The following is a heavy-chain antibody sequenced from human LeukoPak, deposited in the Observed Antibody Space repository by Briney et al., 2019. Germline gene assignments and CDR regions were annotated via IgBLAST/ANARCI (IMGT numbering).Heavy chain of an antibody. Sequence: SETLSLTCAVYGGSFSGYYWSWIRQPPGKGLEWIGEINHSGSTNYNPSLKSRVTISVDTSKNQFSLKLSSVTAADTAVYYCAKSPDLLTGYYSYFEYWGHGTLVTVAS. D-gene: IGHD3-9*01. J-gene: IGHJ4*01. V-gene: IGHV4-34*01. CDR2: INHSGST. CDR1: GGSFSGYY. CDR3: AKSPDLLTGYYSYFEY.